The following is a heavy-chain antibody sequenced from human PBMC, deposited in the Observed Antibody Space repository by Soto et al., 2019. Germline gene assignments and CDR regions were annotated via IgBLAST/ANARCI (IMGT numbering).Heavy chain of an antibody. CDR1: GGSISSGDYY. V-gene: IGHV4-30-4*01. J-gene: IGHJ4*02. Sequence: QVQLQESGPGLVKPSQTLSLTCTVSGGSISSGDYYWSWIRQPPGKGLEWSGYIYYSGSTYYNPSLKSRVTISVDTSKNQCSLKLSSVTAGDTAVYYCAISGGNAVDFDYWGQGTLVTVSS. D-gene: IGHD2-15*01. CDR3: AISGGNAVDFDY. CDR2: IYYSGST.